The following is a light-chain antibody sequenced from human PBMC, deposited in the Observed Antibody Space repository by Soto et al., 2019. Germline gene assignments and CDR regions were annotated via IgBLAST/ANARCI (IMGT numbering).Light chain of an antibody. CDR1: SSDVGGYNY. J-gene: IGLJ1*01. V-gene: IGLV2-14*01. Sequence: QSALTQPASVSGSPGQSITISCTGNSSDVGGYNYVSWYPQHPGKAPKLMIYEVSNRPSGVSNRFSGSKSGNTASLTISVLQAEDEADYYCRSYTSSSTLVFGTGTKVTVL. CDR3: RSYTSSSTLV. CDR2: EVS.